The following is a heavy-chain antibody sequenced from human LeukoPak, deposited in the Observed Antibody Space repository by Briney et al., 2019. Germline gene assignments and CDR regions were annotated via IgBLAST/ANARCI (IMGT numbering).Heavy chain of an antibody. D-gene: IGHD3-22*01. CDR3: ARQRSYYDSSGYYYAFDI. Sequence: GESLKISCKASGYSFTTHWIGWVRQMPGKGLEWMGIIYPGDSDTRYSPSFQGQVTISADKSIGTAYLQWSSLKASDTPMYYCARQRSYYDSSGYYYAFDIWGQGTMVTVSS. J-gene: IGHJ3*02. V-gene: IGHV5-51*01. CDR1: GYSFTTHW. CDR2: IYPGDSDT.